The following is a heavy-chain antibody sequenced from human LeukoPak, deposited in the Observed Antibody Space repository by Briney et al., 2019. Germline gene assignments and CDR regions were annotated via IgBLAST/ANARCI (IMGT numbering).Heavy chain of an antibody. D-gene: IGHD3-3*01. J-gene: IGHJ3*02. CDR2: IYYSGST. CDR1: GGSISSYY. V-gene: IGHV4-59*01. CDR3: ARGGYDFWSAFDI. Sequence: SETLSLTCTVSGGSISSYYWSWIRQPPGKGLEWIGYIYYSGSTNYNPSLKSRVTISVDTSKNQFSLKLSSVTAADTAVYYCARGGYDFWSAFDIWGQGTMVTVSS.